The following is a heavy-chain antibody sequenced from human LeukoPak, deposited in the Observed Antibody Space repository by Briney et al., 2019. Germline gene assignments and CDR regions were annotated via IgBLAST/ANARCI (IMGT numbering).Heavy chain of an antibody. CDR2: IYSGGST. V-gene: IGHV3-66*02. D-gene: IGHD4-11*01. CDR3: RSNYARYYYYYMDV. Sequence: GSLRPPFAGSGFTVNNKHMDLVRQAPGEGLELGPVIYSGGSTYYADSVKGRFTISRDNSKNTLYLQMNSLRAEDTAVYYCRSNYARYYYYYMDVWGKGTTVTVSS. CDR1: GFTVNNKH. J-gene: IGHJ6*03.